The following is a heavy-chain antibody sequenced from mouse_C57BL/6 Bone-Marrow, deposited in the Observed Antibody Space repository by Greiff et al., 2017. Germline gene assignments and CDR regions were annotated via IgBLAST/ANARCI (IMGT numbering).Heavy chain of an antibody. V-gene: IGHV1-4*01. CDR2: INPSSGYT. Sequence: QVQLKQSGAELARPGASVKMSCKASGYTFTSYTMHWVNQRPGQGLEWIGYINPSSGYTKYNQKFKDKATLTADKSSSTAYMQLSSLTSEDSAVYYCAIKGSSGPHRCFDDWGAGTTVTVSA. J-gene: IGHJ1*01. CDR1: GYTFTSYT. CDR3: AIKGSSGPHRCFDD. D-gene: IGHD1-3*01.